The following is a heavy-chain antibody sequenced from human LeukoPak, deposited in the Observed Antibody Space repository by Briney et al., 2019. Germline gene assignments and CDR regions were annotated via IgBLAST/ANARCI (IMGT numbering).Heavy chain of an antibody. CDR2: IYYSGST. Sequence: SETLSLTCTVSGGSISSYYWSWIRQPPGKGLEWIGYIYYSGSTNYNPSLKSRVTISVDTSKNQFSLKLSSVTAADTAVYYCATYCGNDLFDYWGQGTLVTVSS. CDR1: GGSISSYY. V-gene: IGHV4-59*01. J-gene: IGHJ4*02. D-gene: IGHD4-23*01. CDR3: ATYCGNDLFDY.